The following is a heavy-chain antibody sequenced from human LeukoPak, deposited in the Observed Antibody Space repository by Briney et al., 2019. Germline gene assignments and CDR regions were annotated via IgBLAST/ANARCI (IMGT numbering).Heavy chain of an antibody. CDR2: IWYDGSNK. CDR3: AKVGRGWFYYFDY. J-gene: IGHJ4*02. Sequence: GGSLRLSCAASGFIFSSYGMHWVRQAPGKGLEWVAVIWYDGSNKYYADSVKGRFTISRDNSKNTLYLQMNSLRAEDTAVYYCAKVGRGWFYYFDYWGQGTLVTVSS. V-gene: IGHV3-33*06. D-gene: IGHD6-19*01. CDR1: GFIFSSYG.